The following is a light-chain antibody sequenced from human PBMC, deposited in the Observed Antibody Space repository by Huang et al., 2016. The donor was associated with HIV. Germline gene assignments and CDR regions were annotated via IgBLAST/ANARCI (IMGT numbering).Light chain of an antibody. V-gene: IGKV3-11*01. Sequence: EIVLTQSPATLSLSPGERATLSCRASQSVNIYLGWCQQKPGQAPRLLIYDASNRATGIPARFSGSGSGTDFTLTISSLEPEDFAVYYCQQRSNWPAITFGQGTRLEIK. J-gene: IGKJ5*01. CDR2: DAS. CDR1: QSVNIY. CDR3: QQRSNWPAIT.